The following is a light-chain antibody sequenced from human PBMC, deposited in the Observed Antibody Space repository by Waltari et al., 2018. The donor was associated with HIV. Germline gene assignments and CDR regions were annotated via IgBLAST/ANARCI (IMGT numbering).Light chain of an antibody. Sequence: QSALTQPRSVSGSPGPSVTIPCTGTSCDVCTYNFIPWYQQHPGKAPKLMIYDVSKRPSGVPDRFSGSKSGNTASLTISGLQAEDEADYYCCSYAGSYPVVFGGGTKLTVL. CDR2: DVS. J-gene: IGLJ2*01. CDR1: SCDVCTYNF. V-gene: IGLV2-11*01. CDR3: CSYAGSYPVV.